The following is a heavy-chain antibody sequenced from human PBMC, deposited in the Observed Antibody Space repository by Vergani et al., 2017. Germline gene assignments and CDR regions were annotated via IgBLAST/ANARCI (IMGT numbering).Heavy chain of an antibody. CDR1: GFTFSSYA. Sequence: VQLVESGGGLVQPGGSLRLSCAASGFTFSSYAMSWVRQAPGKGLEWVSAISGSGGSTYYADSVKGRFTISRDNSKNTLSLQMNSLRVEDTAIYYCAKDQYCSTTSCYQDYWGQGTLVTVSS. J-gene: IGHJ4*02. V-gene: IGHV3-23*04. CDR3: AKDQYCSTTSCYQDY. CDR2: ISGSGGST. D-gene: IGHD2-2*01.